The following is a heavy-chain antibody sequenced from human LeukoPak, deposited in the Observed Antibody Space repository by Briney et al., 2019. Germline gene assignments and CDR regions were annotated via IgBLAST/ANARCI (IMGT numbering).Heavy chain of an antibody. V-gene: IGHV1-69*13. D-gene: IGHD3-10*01. CDR1: GGTFSSYA. CDR2: IIPIFGTA. Sequence: ASVKVSCKASGGTFSSYAISWVRQAPGQGLEWMGGIIPIFGTANYAQKFQGRVTITADESTSTAYMELSSLRSEDTAVYYRARPKDSGFSFGESTNWFDPWGQGTLVTVSS. J-gene: IGHJ5*02. CDR3: ARPKDSGFSFGESTNWFDP.